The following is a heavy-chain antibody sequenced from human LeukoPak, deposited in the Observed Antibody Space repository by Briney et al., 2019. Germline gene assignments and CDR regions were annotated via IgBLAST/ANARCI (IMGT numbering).Heavy chain of an antibody. Sequence: GGSLRLSCAASGFTFSSYAMSWVRQAPGKGLEWVSGISGSGGSTYYADSVKGRFSISRDNSKNTLYLEMNSLRAEDTAVYYCAKGRGQWLAAINYWGQGTLATVSS. CDR1: GFTFSSYA. CDR3: AKGRGQWLAAINY. J-gene: IGHJ4*02. CDR2: ISGSGGST. D-gene: IGHD6-19*01. V-gene: IGHV3-23*01.